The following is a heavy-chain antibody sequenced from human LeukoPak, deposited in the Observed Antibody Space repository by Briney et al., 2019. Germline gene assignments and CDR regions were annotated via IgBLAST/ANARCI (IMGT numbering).Heavy chain of an antibody. Sequence: ASVKVSCKASGYTFTSYAMNWVRQAPGEGLEWMGWINTNTGNPTYAQGFTGRFVFSLDTSVSTAYLQISSLKAEDTAVYYCASDVPQLGATEAVSAFDIWGQGTMVTVSS. D-gene: IGHD1-26*01. CDR3: ASDVPQLGATEAVSAFDI. CDR2: INTNTGNP. CDR1: GYTFTSYA. J-gene: IGHJ3*02. V-gene: IGHV7-4-1*02.